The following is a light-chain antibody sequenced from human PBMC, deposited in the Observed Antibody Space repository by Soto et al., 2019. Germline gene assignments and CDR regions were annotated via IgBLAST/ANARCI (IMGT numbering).Light chain of an antibody. V-gene: IGLV2-14*03. Sequence: QSALTQPASVSGSPGQSIAISCTGTGSDFGDYKYVSWYQQHPGKAPKLILYDVTHRPSGISDRLSGSKSGNTASLTISGLQAGDEADYYCSSFTISHTYVFGTGTKVTVL. CDR1: GSDFGDYKY. J-gene: IGLJ1*01. CDR2: DVT. CDR3: SSFTISHTYV.